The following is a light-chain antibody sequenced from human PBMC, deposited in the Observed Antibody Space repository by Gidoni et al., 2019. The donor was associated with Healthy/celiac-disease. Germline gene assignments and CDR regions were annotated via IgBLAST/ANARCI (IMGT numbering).Light chain of an antibody. Sequence: DIHLIHSPSSLSAPVGDRVTITCRASQTIRSYLNWYQQKPGKAPKLLMYAASSLQSGVPSRFSGSGSGTDFTLTISSLQPEDFATYYCQQSYSTLFTFGGGTKVEIK. CDR2: AAS. J-gene: IGKJ4*01. V-gene: IGKV1-39*01. CDR1: QTIRSY. CDR3: QQSYSTLFT.